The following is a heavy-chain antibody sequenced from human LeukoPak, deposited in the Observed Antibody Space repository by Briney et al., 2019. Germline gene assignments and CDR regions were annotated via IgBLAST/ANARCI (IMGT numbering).Heavy chain of an antibody. J-gene: IGHJ4*02. CDR2: IYYSGST. CDR3: ARGNRYQLLPALFDY. V-gene: IGHV4-59*12. CDR1: GGSISSYY. Sequence: PSETLSLTCTVSGGSISSYYWSWIRQPPGKGLEWIGYIYYSGSTNYNPSLKSRVTISVDTSKNQFSLKLSSVTAADTAVYYCARGNRYQLLPALFDYWGQGTLVTVSS. D-gene: IGHD2-2*01.